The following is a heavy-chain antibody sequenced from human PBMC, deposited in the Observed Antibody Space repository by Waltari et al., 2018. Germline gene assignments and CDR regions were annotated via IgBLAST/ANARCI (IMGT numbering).Heavy chain of an antibody. CDR3: ASRYCTISRCYASSWNSFDY. Sequence: EVQLVESGGGLVQPGGSLRLSCAASGLPFGTYWLTWVRQPPGKGLEWVANINQDGSETYYVDSVKGRFTVSRDNADNSLYLQMNSLRAEDTAMYYCASRYCTISRCYASSWNSFDYWGQGTLVTVSS. J-gene: IGHJ4*02. V-gene: IGHV3-7*05. D-gene: IGHD2-8*01. CDR1: GLPFGTYW. CDR2: INQDGSET.